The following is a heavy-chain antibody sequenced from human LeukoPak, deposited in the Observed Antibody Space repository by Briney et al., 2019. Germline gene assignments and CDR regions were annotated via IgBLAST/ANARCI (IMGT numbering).Heavy chain of an antibody. D-gene: IGHD2-2*01. J-gene: IGHJ5*02. Sequence: PSETLSLTCAVYGGSFSGYYWSWIRQPPGKGLEWIGEINHSGSTNYNPSLKSRVTISVDTSKNQFSLKLSSVTAADTAVYYCARREDCSSTSCYRSWFGPWGQGTLVTVSS. CDR2: INHSGST. CDR3: ARREDCSSTSCYRSWFGP. CDR1: GGSFSGYY. V-gene: IGHV4-34*01.